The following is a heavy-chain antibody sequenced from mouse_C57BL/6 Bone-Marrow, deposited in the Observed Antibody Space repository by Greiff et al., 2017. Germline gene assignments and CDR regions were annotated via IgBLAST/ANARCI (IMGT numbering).Heavy chain of an antibody. V-gene: IGHV3-6*01. Sequence: EVQRVESGPGLVKPSQSLSLTCSVTGYSITSGYYWNWIRQFPGNKLEWMGYISYDGSNNYNPSLKNRISITRDTSKNQFFLKLNSVTTEDTATYYCARGRLYAMDYWGQGTSVTVSS. CDR1: GYSITSGYY. CDR3: ARGRLYAMDY. J-gene: IGHJ4*01. CDR2: ISYDGSN.